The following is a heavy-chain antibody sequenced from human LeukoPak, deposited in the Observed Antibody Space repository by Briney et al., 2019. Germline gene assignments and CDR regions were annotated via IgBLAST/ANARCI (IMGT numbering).Heavy chain of an antibody. J-gene: IGHJ4*02. CDR2: ISGSGGST. CDR3: AKGPGSSWQTGDYFDY. D-gene: IGHD6-13*01. V-gene: IGHV3-23*01. CDR1: GFTFSSYW. Sequence: GGSLRLSCAASGFTFSSYWMSWVRQAPGKGLEWVSAISGSGGSTYYADSVKGRFTISRDNSKNTLYLQMNSLRAEDTAVYYCAKGPGSSWQTGDYFDYWGQGTLVTVSS.